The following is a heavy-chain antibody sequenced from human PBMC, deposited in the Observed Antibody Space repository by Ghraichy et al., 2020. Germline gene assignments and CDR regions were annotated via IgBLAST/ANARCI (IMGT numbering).Heavy chain of an antibody. Sequence: ASVKVSCKASGYTFISFAMHWVRQAPGHRLEWMGRINGRNGNTRYSENFQGRVTITWDTSASTTYLDLAGLTSDDSAIYYCARDSAASNCEGSGCYPHWFDPWGQGTLVTVSS. CDR1: GYTFISFA. CDR3: ARDSAASNCEGSGCYPHWFDP. J-gene: IGHJ5*01. CDR2: INGRNGNT. D-gene: IGHD6-19*01. V-gene: IGHV1-3*01.